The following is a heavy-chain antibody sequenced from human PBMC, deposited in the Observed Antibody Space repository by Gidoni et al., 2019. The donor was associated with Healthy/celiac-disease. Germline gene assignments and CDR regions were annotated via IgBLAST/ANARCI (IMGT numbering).Heavy chain of an antibody. CDR3: ARGRYCSGGSCLPLDY. D-gene: IGHD2-15*01. Sequence: VQLVQSGAEVKKPGASVKVSCKASGYTCTSYDINWVRQATGQGLEWMGWMNPNSGNTGYAQKFQGRVTMTSNTSISTAYMELSSLRSEDTAVYYCARGRYCSGGSCLPLDYWGQGTLVTVSS. J-gene: IGHJ4*02. CDR2: MNPNSGNT. V-gene: IGHV1-8*01. CDR1: GYTCTSYD.